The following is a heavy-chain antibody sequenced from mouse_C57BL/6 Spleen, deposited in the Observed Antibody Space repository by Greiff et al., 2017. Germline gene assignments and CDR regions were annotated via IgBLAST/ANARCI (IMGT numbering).Heavy chain of an antibody. D-gene: IGHD2-3*01. Sequence: VQRVESGAELARPGASVKLSCKASGYTFTSSGISWVKQRPGQGLEWIGEIYPRSGNTYYNEKFKGKATLTADKSSSTAYMELGSLTSEDSAVYFCAIHDGDSVCAGDYWGQGTSVTVSA. J-gene: IGHJ4*01. V-gene: IGHV1-81*01. CDR2: IYPRSGNT. CDR3: AIHDGDSVCAGDY. CDR1: GYTFTSSG.